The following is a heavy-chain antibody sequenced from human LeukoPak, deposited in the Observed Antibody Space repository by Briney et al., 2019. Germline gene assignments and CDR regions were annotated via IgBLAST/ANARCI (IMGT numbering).Heavy chain of an antibody. CDR1: GFTFSTFA. CDR2: IFPSGGEI. CDR3: AREHDWNPDY. Sequence: GGSLRLSCAASGFTFSTFAMIWVRQSPGKGLEWVSSIFPSGGEIHYADSVRGRFTISRDNSKSTLSLQMNSLRVEDTALYYCAREHDWNPDYWGQGTLVTVSS. D-gene: IGHD1-1*01. J-gene: IGHJ4*02. V-gene: IGHV3-23*01.